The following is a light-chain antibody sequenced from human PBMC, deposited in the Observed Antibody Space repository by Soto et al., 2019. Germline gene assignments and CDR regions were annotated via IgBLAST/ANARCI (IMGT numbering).Light chain of an antibody. J-gene: IGLJ1*01. CDR3: SSYTSSSPFL. CDR1: SSDVGGYNY. Sequence: QSVLTQPPSASGSPGQSVAISCTGTSSDVGGYNYVSWYQQHPGKAPNLMIYEVNKRPSGVPDRFSGSKSGNTASLTISGLQAEDEADYYCSSYTSSSPFLFGTGTKVTV. CDR2: EVN. V-gene: IGLV2-8*01.